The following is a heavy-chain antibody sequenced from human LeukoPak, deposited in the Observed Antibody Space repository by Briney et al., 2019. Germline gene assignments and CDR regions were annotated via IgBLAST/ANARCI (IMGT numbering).Heavy chain of an antibody. D-gene: IGHD6-13*01. CDR3: ARGTAAAAYNWFDP. Sequence: VASVKVSCKASGYTFTSYAMHWVRQAPGQRLEWMGWISAYNGNTNYAQKLQGRVTMTTDTSTSTAYMELRSLRSDDTAVYYCARGTAAAAYNWFDPWGQGTLVTVSS. J-gene: IGHJ5*02. CDR1: GYTFTSYA. V-gene: IGHV1-18*01. CDR2: ISAYNGNT.